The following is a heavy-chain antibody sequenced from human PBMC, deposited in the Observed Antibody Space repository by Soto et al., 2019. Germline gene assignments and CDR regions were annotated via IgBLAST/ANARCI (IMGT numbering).Heavy chain of an antibody. CDR3: ARMYSSGSGWFHP. CDR1: GYSITAGGYY. CDR2: FYSSGSI. V-gene: IGHV4-31*03. Sequence: PSETLSLTCFVSGYSITAGGYYWSWIRHHPGKGLEWIGSFYSSGSIIYNPSLRSRVSISGDTSSNQFSMSLTSVTAADTARYYCARMYSSGSGWFHPWGQGTL. D-gene: IGHD6-19*01. J-gene: IGHJ5*02.